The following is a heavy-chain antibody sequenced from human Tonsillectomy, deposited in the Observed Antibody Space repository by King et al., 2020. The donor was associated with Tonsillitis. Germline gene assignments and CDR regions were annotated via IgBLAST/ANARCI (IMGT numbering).Heavy chain of an antibody. CDR3: AKGPFSSSLQSRDK. J-gene: IGHJ4*02. V-gene: IGHV3-48*04. CDR1: GFTFSSYS. D-gene: IGHD6-6*01. CDR2: ISSSCSTI. Sequence: QLVESGGGLVQPGGSLRLSCAASGFTFSSYSMNWGRQTPGKGLEWGSYISSSCSTIYYSDPVKGRFTISRDNAKNSLHLQMNSVGADDTALYYCAKGPFSSSLQSRDKWGQGTQVTVSS.